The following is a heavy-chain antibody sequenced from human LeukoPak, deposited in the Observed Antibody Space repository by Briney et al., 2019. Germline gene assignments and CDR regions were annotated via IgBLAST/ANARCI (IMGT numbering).Heavy chain of an antibody. CDR2: IKQDGSEK. D-gene: IGHD3-3*01. J-gene: IGHJ4*02. CDR3: ARDSVGGYYDFWSGYSHCFDY. V-gene: IGHV3-7*01. CDR1: GFTFSSYW. Sequence: GGSLRLSCAASGFTFSSYWMSWVRQAPGKGLEWVANIKQDGSEKYYVDSVKGRFTISRDNAQNSLYLQMNSLRAEDTAVYYCARDSVGGYYDFWSGYSHCFDYWGQGTLVTVSS.